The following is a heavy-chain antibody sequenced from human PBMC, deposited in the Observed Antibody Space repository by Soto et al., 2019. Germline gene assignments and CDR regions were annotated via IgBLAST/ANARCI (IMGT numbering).Heavy chain of an antibody. D-gene: IGHD6-19*01. CDR3: ARGRLVDREQNADY. CDR1: GGTFSSYT. Sequence: QVQLVQSGAEVKKPGSSVKVSCKASGGTFSSYTISWVRQAPGQGLEWMGRIIPILGIANYAQKIQGRVTITADKSTSTAYMELSSLRSEDTAVYYCARGRLVDREQNADYWGQGTLVTVSS. CDR2: IIPILGIA. J-gene: IGHJ4*02. V-gene: IGHV1-69*02.